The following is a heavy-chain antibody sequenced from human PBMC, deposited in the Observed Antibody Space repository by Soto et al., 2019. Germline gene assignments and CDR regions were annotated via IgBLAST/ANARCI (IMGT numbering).Heavy chain of an antibody. J-gene: IGHJ4*02. CDR3: ARQTGTVTTDRGFDY. CDR1: GGTSSSYA. CDR2: IIPIFGTA. D-gene: IGHD4-17*01. V-gene: IGHV1-69*13. Sequence: GASVKVSCKASGGTSSSYAISWVRQAPGQGLEWMGGIIPIFGTANYAQKFQGRVTITADESTSTAYMELSSLRSEDTAVYYCARQTGTVTTDRGFDYWGQGTLVTVSS.